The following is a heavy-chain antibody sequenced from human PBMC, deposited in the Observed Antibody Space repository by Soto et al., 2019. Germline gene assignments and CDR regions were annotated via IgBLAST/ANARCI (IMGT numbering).Heavy chain of an antibody. D-gene: IGHD2-2*01. CDR3: AKDVASSPFLLDY. CDR1: GFTFDDYA. V-gene: IGHV3-9*01. Sequence: GGSLRLSCTTSGFTFDDYAMHWVRQAPGKGLEWVSGISWGSGNIDYAASVKGRFTISRDNAKNSLYLQMNSLRAEDTALYYCAKDVASSPFLLDYWGQGTQVTVSS. J-gene: IGHJ4*02. CDR2: ISWGSGNI.